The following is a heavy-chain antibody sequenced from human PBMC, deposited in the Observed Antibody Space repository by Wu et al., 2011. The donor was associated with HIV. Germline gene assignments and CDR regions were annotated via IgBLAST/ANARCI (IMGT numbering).Heavy chain of an antibody. Sequence: QVQLVQSGAEVKKPGSSVKVSCKSSGGTFSSFAISWVRQAPGQGLEWMGRIIPMFGTTNYAQKFQARVTITADESTNTAYMRLGSLDSDDTAMYYCATVPTSGISDAAFDMWGQGTLVTVSS. V-gene: IGHV1-69*15. D-gene: IGHD3-3*02. CDR3: ATVPTSGISDAAFDM. J-gene: IGHJ3*02. CDR2: IIPMFGTT. CDR1: GGTFSSFA.